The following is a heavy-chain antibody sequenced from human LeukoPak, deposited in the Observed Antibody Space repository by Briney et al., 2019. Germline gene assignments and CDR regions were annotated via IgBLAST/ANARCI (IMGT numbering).Heavy chain of an antibody. D-gene: IGHD3-10*01. CDR1: GGTFSSYA. Sequence: ASVKVSCKASGGTFSSYAISWVRQAPGQGLEWMGWINTNTGNPTYAQGFTGRFVFSLDTSVSTAYLQISSLKAEDTAVYYCARVFAMVRGAPFDYWGQGTLVTVSS. CDR3: ARVFAMVRGAPFDY. J-gene: IGHJ4*02. V-gene: IGHV7-4-1*02. CDR2: INTNTGNP.